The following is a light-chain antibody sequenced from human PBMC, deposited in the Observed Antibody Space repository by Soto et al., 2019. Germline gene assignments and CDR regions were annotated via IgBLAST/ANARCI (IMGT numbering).Light chain of an antibody. CDR2: EVS. CDR3: SSYTSSNTLL. J-gene: IGLJ2*01. Sequence: QSALTQPASVSGSPGQSITISCTGTSSDIGDYDYVSWYQQHPGKVPKLMISEVSNRPSGVSNRFSGSKSGNTASLTISGLQAEDEADYYCSSYTSSNTLLFGGGTKLTVL. V-gene: IGLV2-14*01. CDR1: SSDIGDYDY.